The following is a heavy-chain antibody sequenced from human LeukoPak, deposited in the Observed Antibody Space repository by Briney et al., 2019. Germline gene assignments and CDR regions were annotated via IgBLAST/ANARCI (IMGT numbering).Heavy chain of an antibody. CDR3: ARVGYSSSWYSPYYFDY. Sequence: GGSLRLSCAASGFTFSSYWMHWVRQAPGKGLVWVSRINSDGSSRSYADSVKGRFTISRDNAKNTLWLQMNSLRAEDTAVYYCARVGYSSSWYSPYYFDYWGQGTLVTVSS. CDR1: GFTFSSYW. D-gene: IGHD6-13*01. V-gene: IGHV3-74*01. CDR2: INSDGSSR. J-gene: IGHJ4*02.